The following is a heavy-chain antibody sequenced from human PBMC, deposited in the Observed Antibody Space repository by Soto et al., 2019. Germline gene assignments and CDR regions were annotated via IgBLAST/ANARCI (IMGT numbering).Heavy chain of an antibody. CDR3: ANALLYSSFYYFYGMDV. Sequence: QVQLVESGGGVVQPGRSLRLSCAASGFTFSSYGMHWVRQAPGKGLEWVAVISYDGSNKYYADSVKGRFTISRDNSKNTLYLQINSLRAEDTAVYYCANALLYSSFYYFYGMDVWGQGTTVTVSS. CDR2: ISYDGSNK. D-gene: IGHD6-6*01. V-gene: IGHV3-30*18. J-gene: IGHJ6*02. CDR1: GFTFSSYG.